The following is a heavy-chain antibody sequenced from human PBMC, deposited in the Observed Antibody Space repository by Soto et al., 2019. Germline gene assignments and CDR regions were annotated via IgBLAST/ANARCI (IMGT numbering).Heavy chain of an antibody. V-gene: IGHV3-33*01. CDR2: IGFDGKNV. CDR3: AREIGYSSTWPAY. D-gene: IGHD6-13*01. J-gene: IGHJ4*02. Sequence: QVQLVESGGGVVQPGRSLRLSCDVSGFSLGRYGMHWVRQGPGKGLEWVAVIGFDGKNVNYGDSVKGRFTVSRDISRDTLYLQMTSLRVEDTAVDFWAREIGYSSTWPAYWGQGTLVTVSS. CDR1: GFSLGRYG.